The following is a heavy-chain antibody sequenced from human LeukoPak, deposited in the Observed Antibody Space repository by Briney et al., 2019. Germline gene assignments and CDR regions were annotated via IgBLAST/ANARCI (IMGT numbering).Heavy chain of an antibody. CDR1: GESFSGYY. CDR2: INHSGST. Sequence: KPSETLSLTCAVYGESFSGYYWSWIRQPPAKGLEWIGEINHSGSTNYNPSLKSRVTISVDTSKNQFSLKLSSVTAADTAVYYCARTRGGTRYSSSPPCDYWGQGTLVTVSS. J-gene: IGHJ4*02. D-gene: IGHD6-13*01. CDR3: ARTRGGTRYSSSPPCDY. V-gene: IGHV4-34*01.